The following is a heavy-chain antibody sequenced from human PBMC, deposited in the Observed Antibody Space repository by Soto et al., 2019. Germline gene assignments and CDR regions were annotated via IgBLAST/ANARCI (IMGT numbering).Heavy chain of an antibody. CDR2: IKSKTDGGTT. J-gene: IGHJ4*02. CDR1: GFTFNNAW. V-gene: IGHV3-15*07. CDR3: TTQRSTGRFDY. D-gene: IGHD1-1*01. Sequence: PGRPLRLSCAASGFTFNNAWVNWVRQAPGKGLEWVGRIKSKTDGGTTDSAAPVKGRFTISRDDSKDTLYLQMNSLKTEDTAVYYCTTQRSTGRFDYWGQGTLVTVSS.